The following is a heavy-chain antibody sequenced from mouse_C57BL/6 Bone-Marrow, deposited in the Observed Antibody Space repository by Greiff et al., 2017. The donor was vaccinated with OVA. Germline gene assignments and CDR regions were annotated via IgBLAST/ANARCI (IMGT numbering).Heavy chain of an antibody. Sequence: QVQLQQPGAELVKPGASVKVSCKASGYTFTSYWMHWVKQRPGQGLEWIGRIHPSDSDTNYNQKFKGKATLTVDKSSSTAYMQLSSLTSEDSAVYYCAIESTVVPDWYFDVWGTGTTVTVSS. CDR3: AIESTVVPDWYFDV. V-gene: IGHV1-74*01. D-gene: IGHD1-1*01. J-gene: IGHJ1*03. CDR1: GYTFTSYW. CDR2: IHPSDSDT.